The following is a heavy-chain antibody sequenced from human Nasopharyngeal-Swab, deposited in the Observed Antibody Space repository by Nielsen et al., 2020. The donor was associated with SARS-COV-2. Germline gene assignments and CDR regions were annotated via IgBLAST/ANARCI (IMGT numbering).Heavy chain of an antibody. CDR2: INPSGGST. Sequence: WVRQAPGQGLEWMGIINPSGGSTSYAQKFQGRVTMTRDTSTSTVYMELSSLRSEDTAVYYCARVDTAMVSYYYYGMDVWGKGTTVTVSS. V-gene: IGHV1-46*01. CDR3: ARVDTAMVSYYYYGMDV. J-gene: IGHJ6*04. D-gene: IGHD5-18*01.